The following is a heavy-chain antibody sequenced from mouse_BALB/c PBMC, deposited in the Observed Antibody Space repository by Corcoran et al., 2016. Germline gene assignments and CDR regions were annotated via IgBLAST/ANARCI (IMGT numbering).Heavy chain of an antibody. CDR1: GYSFTGYY. CDR3: ARSDAGTGFDY. J-gene: IGHJ2*01. CDR2: INPYNGAT. Sequence: EVQLQQSGPELVKPGASVKISCKASGYSFTGYYMHWVKQSHVKSLEWIGRINPYNGATSYNQNFKDKASLTVDKSSSTADMELHSLTSEDSAVYYCARSDAGTGFDYWGQGTTLTVSS. D-gene: IGHD4-1*01. V-gene: IGHV1-26*01.